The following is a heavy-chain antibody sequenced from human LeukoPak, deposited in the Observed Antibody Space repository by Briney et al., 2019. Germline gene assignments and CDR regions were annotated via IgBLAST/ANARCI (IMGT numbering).Heavy chain of an antibody. CDR2: IYYSGST. CDR1: GGSISSYY. D-gene: IGHD4-17*01. V-gene: IGHV4-59*12. J-gene: IGHJ5*02. CDR3: AREPATTTNWFDP. Sequence: SETLSLTCTVSGGSISSYYWSWIRQPPGKGLEWIGYIYYSGSTNYNPSLKSRVTISVDTSKNQFSLKLSSVTAADTAVYYCAREPATTTNWFDPWAREPWSPSPQ.